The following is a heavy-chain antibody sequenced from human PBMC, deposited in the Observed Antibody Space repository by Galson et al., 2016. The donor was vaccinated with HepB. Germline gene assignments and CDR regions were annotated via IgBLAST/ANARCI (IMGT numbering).Heavy chain of an antibody. V-gene: IGHV1-2*04. CDR3: ARDPEEGYFDL. J-gene: IGHJ2*01. Sequence: SVKVSCKASGYTFTGYYIHWMRRAPGQGLEWMGWINPNSGGTNYAQKFQGWVTMTRDTSISTAYMELRRLRSDDTAVYHCARDPEEGYFDLWGRGTLVTVSS. CDR2: INPNSGGT. CDR1: GYTFTGYY. D-gene: IGHD1-14*01.